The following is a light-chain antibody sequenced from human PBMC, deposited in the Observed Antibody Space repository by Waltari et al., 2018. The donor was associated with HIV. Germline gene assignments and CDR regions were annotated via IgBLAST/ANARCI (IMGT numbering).Light chain of an antibody. V-gene: IGLV6-57*01. J-gene: IGLJ3*02. Sequence: FMLTQPHSVSESPGKTVTISCTRSSGSIASNYVQWYQQRPGSSPTTVSYEDNQRPSGVPDRFSGSIDSASNSASLSISGLKTEGEADDYCQSYDSSNHWVFGGGTKLTVL. CDR2: EDN. CDR3: QSYDSSNHWV. CDR1: SGSIASNY.